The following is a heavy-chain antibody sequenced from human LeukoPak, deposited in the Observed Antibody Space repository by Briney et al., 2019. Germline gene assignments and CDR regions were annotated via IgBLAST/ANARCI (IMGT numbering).Heavy chain of an antibody. Sequence: SETLSLTCTVSGGSISSYYWSWIRRPPGKGLEWIGYIYYSGSTNYNPSLKSRVTISVDTSKNQFSLKLSSVTAADTAVYYCARVSRHLPSFDYWGQGTLVTVSS. CDR2: IYYSGST. CDR3: ARVSRHLPSFDY. J-gene: IGHJ4*02. D-gene: IGHD5/OR15-5a*01. V-gene: IGHV4-59*01. CDR1: GGSISSYY.